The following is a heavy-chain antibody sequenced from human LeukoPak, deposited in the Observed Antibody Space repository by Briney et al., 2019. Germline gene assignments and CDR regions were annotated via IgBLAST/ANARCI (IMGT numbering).Heavy chain of an antibody. CDR2: MNPNSGST. V-gene: IGHV1-8*01. J-gene: IGHJ5*02. Sequence: GASVKVSCKASGYTFTNFDINWVRQASGQGLEWVGWMNPNSGSTGYAQKFQGRVTMTRNTSIGTAYMELSSLRSDATAVYYCARAILGMIIRAFDPWGQGTLVTVSS. CDR1: GYTFTNFD. CDR3: ARAILGMIIRAFDP. D-gene: IGHD3-3*01.